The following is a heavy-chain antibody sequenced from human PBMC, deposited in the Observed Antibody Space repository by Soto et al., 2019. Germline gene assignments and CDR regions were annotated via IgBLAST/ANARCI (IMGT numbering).Heavy chain of an antibody. V-gene: IGHV4-30-2*01. J-gene: IGHJ5*02. CDR3: ARDQLEGNWFDP. D-gene: IGHD1-1*01. Sequence: QLQLQESGSGLVKPSQTLSLTCAVSGGSISSGGYSWNWIRQPPGKGLEWIGYIYHSGSTYYNTSLKSRVTISVDKAKYQFSLKLTSVTAADTAVYYCARDQLEGNWFDPWGQGTLVTVSS. CDR2: IYHSGST. CDR1: GGSISSGGYS.